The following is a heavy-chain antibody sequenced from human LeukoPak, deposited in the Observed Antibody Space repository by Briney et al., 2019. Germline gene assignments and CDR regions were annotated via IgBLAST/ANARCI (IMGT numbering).Heavy chain of an antibody. D-gene: IGHD2-8*01. J-gene: IGHJ4*02. CDR3: AKGPGARGATRRYCTNGVCRPPDY. CDR2: IRYDGSNK. Sequence: GGSLRLSCAAPGFTFSSYGMHWVRQAPGKGLEWVAFIRYDGSNKYYADSVKGRFTISRDNSKNTLYLQMNSLRAEDTAVYYCAKGPGARGATRRYCTNGVCRPPDYWGQGTLVTVSS. V-gene: IGHV3-30*02. CDR1: GFTFSSYG.